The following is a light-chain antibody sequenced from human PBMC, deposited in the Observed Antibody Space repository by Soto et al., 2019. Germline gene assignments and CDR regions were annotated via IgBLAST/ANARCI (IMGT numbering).Light chain of an antibody. J-gene: IGKJ1*01. V-gene: IGKV1-5*01. CDR1: QSIGSW. CDR3: QQYQSYSWT. Sequence: DILMTQSPSTLSASVGDRVTITCRATQSIGSWLAWYQRKPGKAPKVLIYDASSLETGTPLRFSGSGSGTEFTLTISNLQPDDFATYYCQQYQSYSWTFGQGTKVDI. CDR2: DAS.